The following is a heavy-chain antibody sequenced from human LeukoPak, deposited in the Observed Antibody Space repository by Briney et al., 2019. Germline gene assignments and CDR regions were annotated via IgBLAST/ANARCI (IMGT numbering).Heavy chain of an antibody. V-gene: IGHV3-48*01. Sequence: GGSLRLSCAASGFTFSSYRMNWVRQAPGKGLEWVSYISSSSSTIYYADSVKGRFTISRDNAKNSLYLQMNSLRAEDTAVYYCARDKIGGSYYGEYFQHWGQGTLVTVSS. CDR3: ARDKIGGSYYGEYFQH. CDR2: ISSSSSTI. CDR1: GFTFSSYR. J-gene: IGHJ1*01. D-gene: IGHD1-26*01.